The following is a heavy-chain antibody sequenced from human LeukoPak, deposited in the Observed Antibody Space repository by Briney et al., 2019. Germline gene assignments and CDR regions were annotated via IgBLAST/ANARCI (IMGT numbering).Heavy chain of an antibody. V-gene: IGHV3-7*01. D-gene: IGHD3-10*01. CDR1: GFTFSSYW. J-gene: IGHJ4*02. CDR3: ARGRIRGTYGY. CDR2: IKQDGSEK. Sequence: GGSLRLSCAASGFTFSSYWMSRVRQAPGKGLEWVANIKQDGSEKYYVDSVKGRFTISRDNAKNSLYLQMNSLRAEDTAVYYCARGRIRGTYGYWGQGTLVTVSS.